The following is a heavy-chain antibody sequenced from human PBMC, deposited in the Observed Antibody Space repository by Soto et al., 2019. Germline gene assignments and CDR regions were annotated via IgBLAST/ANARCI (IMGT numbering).Heavy chain of an antibody. D-gene: IGHD5-18*01. CDR2: IIPIFGTA. CDR3: ARENRQDTAMVTPHFDY. CDR1: GVTFSSYA. J-gene: IGHJ4*02. Sequence: ASVKVSCKASGVTFSSYAISWVRQAPGQGLEWMGGIIPIFGTANYAQKFQGRVTITADESTSTAYMELSSLRSEDTAVYYCARENRQDTAMVTPHFDYWGQGTLVTVSS. V-gene: IGHV1-69*13.